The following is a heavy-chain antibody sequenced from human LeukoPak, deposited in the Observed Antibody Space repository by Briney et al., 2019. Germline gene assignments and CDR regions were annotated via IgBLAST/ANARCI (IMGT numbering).Heavy chain of an antibody. V-gene: IGHV4-34*01. D-gene: IGHD1-26*01. J-gene: IGHJ4*02. Sequence: SETLSLTCAVYGGSLSGYYWSWIRQPPGKGLEWIGEINHSGSTNYNPSLKSRVTISVDTSKNQFSLKLSSVTAADTAVYYCARRWAHWGQGTLVTVSS. CDR1: GGSLSGYY. CDR2: INHSGST. CDR3: ARRWAH.